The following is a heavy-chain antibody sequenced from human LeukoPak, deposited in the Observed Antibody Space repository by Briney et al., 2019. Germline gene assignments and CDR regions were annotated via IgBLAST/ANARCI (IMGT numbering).Heavy chain of an antibody. J-gene: IGHJ4*02. Sequence: GESLRISCKGSGYIFTSYWISWVRQMPGKGLEWMGRIDPSDSYTNYSPSFQGHATISADKSISTAYLQWSSLKASDTAMYYCATTGGGGFDYWGQGTLVTVSS. D-gene: IGHD3-10*01. CDR1: GYIFTSYW. CDR3: ATTGGGGFDY. V-gene: IGHV5-10-1*01. CDR2: IDPSDSYT.